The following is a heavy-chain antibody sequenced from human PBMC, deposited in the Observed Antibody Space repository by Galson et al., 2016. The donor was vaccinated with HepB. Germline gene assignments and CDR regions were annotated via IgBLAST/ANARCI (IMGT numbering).Heavy chain of an antibody. D-gene: IGHD3-3*01. CDR2: IYFSGTT. Sequence: SETLSLTCTVSGGSISTTSYFWGWIRQPPGKGLEWIGSIYFSGTTHYNPSLRSRVTISADTSKNQFSLKLSSVTAADTATYYCAKHPFLLRFLGNNWFDPWGQGTLVTVSS. J-gene: IGHJ5*02. CDR3: AKHPFLLRFLGNNWFDP. V-gene: IGHV4-39*01. CDR1: GGSISTTSYF.